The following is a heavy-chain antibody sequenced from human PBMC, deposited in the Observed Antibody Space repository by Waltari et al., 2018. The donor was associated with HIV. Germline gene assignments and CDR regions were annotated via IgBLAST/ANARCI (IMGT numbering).Heavy chain of an antibody. V-gene: IGHV4-39*01. D-gene: IGHD3-3*01. Sequence: QLQLQESGPGLVKPSATLSLTCPVSGGSISSSSYYWGWIRQPPGKGLEWIGSIYYSGSTYYNPSLKSRVTISVDTSKNQFSLKLSSVTAADTAVYYCARLLTIFGVVTIYGMDVWGQGTTVTVSS. J-gene: IGHJ6*02. CDR3: ARLLTIFGVVTIYGMDV. CDR2: IYYSGST. CDR1: GGSISSSSYY.